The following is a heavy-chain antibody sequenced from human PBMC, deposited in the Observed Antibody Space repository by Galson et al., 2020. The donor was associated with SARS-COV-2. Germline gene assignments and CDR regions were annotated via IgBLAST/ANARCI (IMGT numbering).Heavy chain of an antibody. CDR3: AKKRDYGSGSYYGLIDY. Sequence: GSLRLSCAASGFSFSNYGIHWVRQAPGKGLEWVAVISYDGSSYYYADSVKGRFTISRDNSKNTLYLQMNSLRAEDTAVYYCAKKRDYGSGSYYGLIDYWGQGTLVTVSS. CDR2: ISYDGSSY. J-gene: IGHJ4*02. V-gene: IGHV3-30*18. CDR1: GFSFSNYG. D-gene: IGHD3-10*01.